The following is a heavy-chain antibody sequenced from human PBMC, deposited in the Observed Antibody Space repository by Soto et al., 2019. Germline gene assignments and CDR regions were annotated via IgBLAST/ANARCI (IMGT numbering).Heavy chain of an antibody. CDR3: AREEMATTLDSY. CDR2: IIPIFGTA. CDR1: GGTFISYA. D-gene: IGHD1-1*01. J-gene: IGHJ4*02. V-gene: IGHV1-69*13. Sequence: GXSVKVSCKASGGTFISYAISWVRQAPGQGLEWMGGIIPIFGTANYAQKFQGRVTITADESTSTAYMELSSLRSEDTAVYYCAREEMATTLDSYWGQGTLVTVSS.